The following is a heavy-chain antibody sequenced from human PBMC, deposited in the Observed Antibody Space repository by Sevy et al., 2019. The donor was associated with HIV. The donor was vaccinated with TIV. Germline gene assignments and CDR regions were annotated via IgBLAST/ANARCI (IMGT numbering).Heavy chain of an antibody. Sequence: SETMSLTCTVSGGSMINYHWSWIRQPPGKGLEWIGFIYDSMTSKYNSSFMSRVSISGDPSKNQFSLRLNSVTAADTAVYYCARHGMSATADYWGQGILVTVPS. D-gene: IGHD6-13*01. V-gene: IGHV4-59*08. J-gene: IGHJ4*02. CDR2: IYDSMTS. CDR1: GGSMINYH. CDR3: ARHGMSATADY.